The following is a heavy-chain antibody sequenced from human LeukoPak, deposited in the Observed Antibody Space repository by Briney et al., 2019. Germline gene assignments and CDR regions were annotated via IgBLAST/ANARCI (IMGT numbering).Heavy chain of an antibody. CDR1: GYKFSNYG. D-gene: IGHD4-17*01. V-gene: IGHV1-18*01. CDR2: ISGYNGKT. J-gene: IGHJ4*02. CDR3: AVDSTTVTTEGFG. Sequence: ASVKVSCKASGYKFSNYGIIWVRQAPGQGPEWMGWISGYNGKTDYGQKFQGRLTMTTDTSTSTAYMELRSLRSDDTAVYYCAVDSTTVTTEGFGWGQGTLVTVSS.